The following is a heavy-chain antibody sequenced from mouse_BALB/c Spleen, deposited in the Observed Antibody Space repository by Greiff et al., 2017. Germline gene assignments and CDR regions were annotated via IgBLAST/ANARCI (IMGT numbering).Heavy chain of an antibody. CDR3: ARPTVYYYAMDY. J-gene: IGHJ4*01. CDR2: IDPANGNT. D-gene: IGHD1-1*01. Sequence: EVKLVESGAELVKPGASVKLSCTASGFNIKDTYMHWVKQRPEQGLEWIGRIDPANGNTKYDPKFQGKATITADTSSNTAYLQLSSLTSEDTAVYYCARPTVYYYAMDYWGQGTSVTVSS. V-gene: IGHV14-3*02. CDR1: GFNIKDTY.